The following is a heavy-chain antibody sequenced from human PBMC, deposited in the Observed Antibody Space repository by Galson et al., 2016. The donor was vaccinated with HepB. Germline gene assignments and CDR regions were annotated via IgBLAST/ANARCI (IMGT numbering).Heavy chain of an antibody. J-gene: IGHJ6*02. V-gene: IGHV1-24*01. CDR2: FDPEDGET. CDR3: AISTRGLPRYYYVMDV. CDR1: GYTLTELS. Sequence: SVKVSCKVSGYTLTELSMHWARQAPGKGLEWMGGFDPEDGETIYAQKFQGRVTMTEDTSTDTAYMELSSLRSEDKAVYYCAISTRGLPRYYYVMDVWGQGTTVTVSS. D-gene: IGHD4-17*01.